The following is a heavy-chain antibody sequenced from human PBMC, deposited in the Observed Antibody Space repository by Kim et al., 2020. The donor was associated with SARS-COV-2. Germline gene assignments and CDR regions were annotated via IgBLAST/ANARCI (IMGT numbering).Heavy chain of an antibody. CDR3: AKPLTPLYYDSSGYGDY. Sequence: VQGRFTVSRDNAKNSLYLQMTSLRAEDTALYYCAKPLTPLYYDSSGYGDYWGQGTLVTVSS. D-gene: IGHD3-22*01. V-gene: IGHV3-9*01. J-gene: IGHJ4*02.